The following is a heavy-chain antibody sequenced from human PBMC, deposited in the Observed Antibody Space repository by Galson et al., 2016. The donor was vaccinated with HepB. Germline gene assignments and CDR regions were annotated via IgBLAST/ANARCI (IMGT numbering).Heavy chain of an antibody. D-gene: IGHD6-19*01. Sequence: SLRLSCAASGFTFSTYSVNWVRQAPGKGLEWVSYIDSGSTTIYYADSVKGRFTISRDDSKSTLYLHMNSLRVEDTAIYYCAIDPSQWHDLLFGNWAQGTLVTVSA. CDR1: GFTFSTYS. CDR2: IDSGSTTI. J-gene: IGHJ4*02. V-gene: IGHV3-48*01. CDR3: AIDPSQWHDLLFGN.